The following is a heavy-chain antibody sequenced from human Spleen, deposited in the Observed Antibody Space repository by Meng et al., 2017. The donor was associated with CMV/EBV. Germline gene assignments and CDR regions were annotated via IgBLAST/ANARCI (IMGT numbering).Heavy chain of an antibody. D-gene: IGHD1-26*01. J-gene: IGHJ4*02. CDR3: AKEFGATTPFFFDY. CDR1: GFAFNTYA. V-gene: IGHV3-23*01. Sequence: GESLKISCAASGFAFNTYAMSWVRQAPGEGLEWVSGLSGSGGATYYADSVKGRFTISRDNSKNTLYLQMNSLRAEDTAVYYCAKEFGATTPFFFDYWGQGTLVTVSS. CDR2: LSGSGGAT.